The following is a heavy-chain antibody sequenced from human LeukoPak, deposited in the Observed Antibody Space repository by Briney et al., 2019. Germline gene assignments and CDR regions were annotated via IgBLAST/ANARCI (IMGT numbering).Heavy chain of an antibody. CDR2: IFYSGST. CDR1: SGSISTSNYY. Sequence: PSETLSLTCTVSSGSISTSNYYWGWVRQPPGKALEWIGNIFYSGSTYYSPSLKSRVTISLDTSRNQFSLKLNSVTAADTAVYYCARDYYYARGAFDIWGQGTMVTVSS. D-gene: IGHD3-10*01. CDR3: ARDYYYARGAFDI. J-gene: IGHJ3*02. V-gene: IGHV4-39*07.